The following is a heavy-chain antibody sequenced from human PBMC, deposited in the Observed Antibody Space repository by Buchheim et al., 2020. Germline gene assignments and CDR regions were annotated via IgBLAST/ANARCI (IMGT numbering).Heavy chain of an antibody. CDR3: AKDSLGYYDSSGYNPRWYYYGMDV. D-gene: IGHD3-22*01. V-gene: IGHV3-30*02. Sequence: QVQLVESGGGVVQPGRSLRLSCAASGFTFSSYGMHWVRQAPGKGLEWVAFIRYDGSNKYYADSVKGRFTISRDNSKNTLYLQMNSLRAADTAVYYCAKDSLGYYDSSGYNPRWYYYGMDVWGQGTT. CDR1: GFTFSSYG. J-gene: IGHJ6*02. CDR2: IRYDGSNK.